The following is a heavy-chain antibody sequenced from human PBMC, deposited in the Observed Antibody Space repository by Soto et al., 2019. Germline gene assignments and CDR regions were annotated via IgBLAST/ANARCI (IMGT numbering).Heavy chain of an antibody. Sequence: GESLKISCKSSGYDFSTYWIGWVRQMPGKGLEWVAIIYPGDSITKYDSNTRYSPSFQGQVTISVDRSISTAYLQWSSLKASDTAIYYCARPGREPYDSSDYYSYFDYWGQGTPV. V-gene: IGHV5-51*01. CDR3: ARPGREPYDSSDYYSYFDY. J-gene: IGHJ4*02. CDR2: IYPGDSITKYDSNT. CDR1: GYDFSTYW. D-gene: IGHD3-22*01.